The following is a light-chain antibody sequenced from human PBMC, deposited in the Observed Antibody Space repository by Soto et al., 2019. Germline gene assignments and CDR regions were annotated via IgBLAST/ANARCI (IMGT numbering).Light chain of an antibody. V-gene: IGKV1-5*01. CDR2: DAS. CDR3: QLSNGYLWT. Sequence: DIQMTQYPSTLSASIGDRVTITCRASQSISTWWAWYQQKPGKAPKVLIYDASSLESGVPSRFSGSGSGTGFTLTISSLQPADFATYYCQLSNGYLWTFAQVTKVDI. CDR1: QSISTW. J-gene: IGKJ1*01.